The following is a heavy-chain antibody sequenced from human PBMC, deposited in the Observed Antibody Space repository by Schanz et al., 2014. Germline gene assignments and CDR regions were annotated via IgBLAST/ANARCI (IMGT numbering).Heavy chain of an antibody. CDR1: GDSVNSNY. CDR2: FYNPGST. Sequence: QVQLQESGPGLVKPSETLSLTCTVSGDSVNSNYWNWIRQSPGRGLEWIGHFYNPGSTNYNPSLKSRPTISKATSTNQAPLKLPPVTAADTAVYFCARNKYTSGWYYFDYWGQGVLVTVSS. D-gene: IGHD6-19*01. V-gene: IGHV4-59*08. CDR3: ARNKYTSGWYYFDY. J-gene: IGHJ4*02.